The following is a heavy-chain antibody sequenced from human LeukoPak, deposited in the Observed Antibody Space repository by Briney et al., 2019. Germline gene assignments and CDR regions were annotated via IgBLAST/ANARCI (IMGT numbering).Heavy chain of an antibody. D-gene: IGHD6-19*01. V-gene: IGHV3-21*01. J-gene: IGHJ4*02. CDR1: GFTFRTYG. CDR3: ARVGDSSAWPLDY. CDR2: ITSGSSYI. Sequence: GGSLRLSCAASGFTFRTYGMNWVRQAPGKGLEWVSSITSGSSYIYYADSVKGRFTISRDNAEKSLYLNMNSLRVEETAIYYCARVGDSSAWPLDYWGQGTLVTVSS.